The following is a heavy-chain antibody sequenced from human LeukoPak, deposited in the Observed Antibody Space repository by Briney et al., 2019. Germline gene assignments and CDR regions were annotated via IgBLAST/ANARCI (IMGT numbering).Heavy chain of an antibody. D-gene: IGHD3-10*01. J-gene: IGHJ3*02. CDR3: ARDPSVGSGSYYTPHAFDI. CDR1: GFTFSSYS. V-gene: IGHV3-48*01. Sequence: GGSLRLSCAASGFTFSSYSMNWVRQAPGKGLEWVSYISSSSSTIYYADSVKGRFTISRDNAKNSLYLQMNGLRAEDTAVYYCARDPSVGSGSYYTPHAFDIWGQGTMVTVSS. CDR2: ISSSSSTI.